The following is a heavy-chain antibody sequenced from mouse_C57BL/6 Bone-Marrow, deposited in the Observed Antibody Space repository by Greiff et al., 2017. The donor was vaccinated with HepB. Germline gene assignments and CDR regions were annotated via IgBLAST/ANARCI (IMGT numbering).Heavy chain of an antibody. CDR3: ARKGTMAPYYAIDY. V-gene: IGHV1-64*01. J-gene: IGHJ4*01. CDR1: GYTFTSYW. D-gene: IGHD1-1*02. Sequence: QVQLQQPGAELVKPGASVKLSCKASGYTFTSYWMHWVKQRPGQGLEWIGMIHPNSGSTNYNEKFKSKATLTVDKSSSTAYMQLSSLTSEDSAVYYCARKGTMAPYYAIDYWGQGTSVTVSS. CDR2: IHPNSGST.